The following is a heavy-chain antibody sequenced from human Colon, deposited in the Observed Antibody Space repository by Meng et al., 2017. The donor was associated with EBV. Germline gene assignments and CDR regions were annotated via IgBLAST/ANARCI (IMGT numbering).Heavy chain of an antibody. CDR2: INTHTGNP. J-gene: IGHJ2*01. Sequence: QVQLVQSGFELKKPGASVKVSCKASGYTFINYASNWVRQAPGQGLEWMGWINTHTGNPTYGQGFTGRFVLSSDTSVSTANLQISSLKAEDTAVYYCARGGPYPDSSGFHWYFDLWGRGTLVTVSS. D-gene: IGHD3-22*01. CDR3: ARGGPYPDSSGFHWYFDL. V-gene: IGHV7-4-1*02. CDR1: GYTFINYA.